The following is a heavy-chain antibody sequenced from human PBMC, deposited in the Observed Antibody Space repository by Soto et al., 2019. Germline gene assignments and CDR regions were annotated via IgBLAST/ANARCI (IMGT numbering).Heavy chain of an antibody. CDR3: ARESVSGTYRFDS. CDR2: IHDTGRT. D-gene: IGHD3-16*02. Sequence: QVQLQESGPRLVRPSETLSLTCTVSGDSLSTYYWSWIRQPAGERLEWIGRIHDTGRTNYNPSLKSRVTMSVDTSKNQFSLRVNSVTAADTAVYYCARESVSGTYRFDSWGQGTLVTVSS. CDR1: GDSLSTYY. V-gene: IGHV4-4*07. J-gene: IGHJ4*02.